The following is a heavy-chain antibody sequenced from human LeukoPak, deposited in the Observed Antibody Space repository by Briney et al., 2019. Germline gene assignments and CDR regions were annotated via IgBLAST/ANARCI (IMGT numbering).Heavy chain of an antibody. Sequence: SETLSLTCAVYGGSFSGFCWSWIRLPPGKGLEWIGEINHSGSTNYNPSLKSRVTISVDTSKNQFSLKLSSVTAADTAVYYCARFRVVGALGAFDIWGQGTMVTVSS. V-gene: IGHV4-34*01. CDR3: ARFRVVGALGAFDI. CDR1: GGSFSGFC. CDR2: INHSGST. D-gene: IGHD1-26*01. J-gene: IGHJ3*02.